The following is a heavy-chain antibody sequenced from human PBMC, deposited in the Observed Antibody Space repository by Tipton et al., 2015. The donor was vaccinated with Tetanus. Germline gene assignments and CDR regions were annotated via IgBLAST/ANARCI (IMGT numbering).Heavy chain of an antibody. Sequence: SLRLFCAASGFTFNNYWMSWLRQAPGKGLEWVAHIKEDESEEYYVDSVKGRFTISRDSAEHSLYLQMNSLRAEDTAVYYCARVLTVGATFDYWGQGTLVTVSS. CDR3: ARVLTVGATFDY. J-gene: IGHJ4*02. CDR2: IKEDESEE. D-gene: IGHD1-26*01. V-gene: IGHV3-7*01. CDR1: GFTFNNYW.